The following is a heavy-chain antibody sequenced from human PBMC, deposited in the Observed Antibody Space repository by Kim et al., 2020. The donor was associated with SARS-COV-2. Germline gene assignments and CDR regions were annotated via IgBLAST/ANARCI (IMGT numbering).Heavy chain of an antibody. Sequence: ASVKVSCKASGYTFTSYGISWVRQAPGQGLEWMGWISAYNGNTNYAQKLQGRVTMTTDTSTSTAYMELRSLRSDDTAVYYCARTTIGYCSSTSCYRGAFDIWGQGTMVTVSS. CDR3: ARTTIGYCSSTSCYRGAFDI. V-gene: IGHV1-18*04. CDR1: GYTFTSYG. J-gene: IGHJ3*02. D-gene: IGHD2-2*01. CDR2: ISAYNGNT.